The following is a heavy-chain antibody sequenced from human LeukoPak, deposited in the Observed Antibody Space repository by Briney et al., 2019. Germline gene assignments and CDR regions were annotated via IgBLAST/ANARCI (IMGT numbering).Heavy chain of an antibody. Sequence: GGSLRLSCAASGFTFSNYAMIWVRQAPGKGLEWVSSISGGGGITYYADSVKGRFTISRDNSKNTLYLQMNSLGVGDTAVYYCVKDLGEWESGYWGQGTLVIVSS. CDR1: GFTFSNYA. CDR2: ISGGGGIT. V-gene: IGHV3-23*01. CDR3: VKDLGEWESGY. J-gene: IGHJ4*02. D-gene: IGHD1-26*01.